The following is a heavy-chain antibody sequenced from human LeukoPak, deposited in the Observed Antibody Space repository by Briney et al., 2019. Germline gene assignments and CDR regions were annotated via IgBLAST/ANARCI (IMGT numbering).Heavy chain of an antibody. D-gene: IGHD1-7*01. CDR3: ARGAQWYNWNYDPVGY. CDR1: GYTFTGYY. CDR2: INPNSGGT. J-gene: IGHJ4*02. V-gene: IGHV1-2*02. Sequence: ASVKVSCKASGYTFTGYYMHWVRQAPGQGLEWMGWINPNSGGTNYAQKFQGRVTMTRDTSISTAYMELSRQRSDDTAVYYCARGAQWYNWNYDPVGYWGQGTLVTVSS.